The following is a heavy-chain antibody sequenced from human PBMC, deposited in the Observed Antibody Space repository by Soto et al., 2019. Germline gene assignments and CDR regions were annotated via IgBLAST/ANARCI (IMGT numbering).Heavy chain of an antibody. V-gene: IGHV3-11*01. CDR3: ARDYRNKGFDH. J-gene: IGHJ4*02. CDR2: IDGSCTAT. CDR1: GFALVDY. D-gene: IGHD4-4*01. Sequence: QVQLVESGGGLVRPGESLRLSCTASGFALVDYMSWIRQAPGRGLEWVSYIDGSCTATYYTDSVKGRFTVSRDHAENSLYLQMDSLTAEDTAVYYCARDYRNKGFDHWGLGTLVTVSS.